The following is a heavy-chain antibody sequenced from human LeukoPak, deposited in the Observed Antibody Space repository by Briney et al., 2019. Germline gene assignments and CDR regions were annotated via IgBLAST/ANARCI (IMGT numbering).Heavy chain of an antibody. Sequence: SVKVSFKASGGTFSSYAISWVRQAPGQGLEWMGRIIPILGIANYAQKFQGRVTITADKSTSTAYMELSSLRSEDTAVYYCARAPNLYGGFDYWGQGTLVTVSS. CDR2: IIPILGIA. V-gene: IGHV1-69*04. J-gene: IGHJ4*02. CDR1: GGTFSSYA. CDR3: ARAPNLYGGFDY. D-gene: IGHD4-23*01.